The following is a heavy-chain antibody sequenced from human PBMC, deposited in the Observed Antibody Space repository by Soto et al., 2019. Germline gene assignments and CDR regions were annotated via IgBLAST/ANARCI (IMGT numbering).Heavy chain of an antibody. CDR2: IKSKVDGETK. D-gene: IGHD3-10*01. CDR1: GFIFSKAW. J-gene: IGHJ4*02. V-gene: IGHV3-15*07. CDR3: TTGAGTGRGDMYY. Sequence: EVQLVESGGGLVKSGGSLRLSCAASGFIFSKAWMNWVRQGQGKGLEWVARIKSKVDGETKDYAAPVNARVTSARADSTNTMYLKMNSLTTDATCVYFGTTGAGTGRGDMYYCGQRTLVSVSS.